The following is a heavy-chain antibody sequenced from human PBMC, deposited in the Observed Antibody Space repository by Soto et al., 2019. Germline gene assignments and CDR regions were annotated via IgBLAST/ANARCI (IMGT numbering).Heavy chain of an antibody. J-gene: IGHJ4*02. CDR2: IPPDGTP. D-gene: IGHD2-15*01. CDR3: ARAYGGNHFDY. CDR1: GLSITDNY. Sequence: QAGGSLRLSCAASGLSITDNYMNWVRQPPGKGLEWVSIIPPDGTPRDADSVKGRFTTSRDTSNNTLFLQLSSLRVDDTAVYYCARAYGGNHFDYWGQGILVTVSS. V-gene: IGHV3-53*01.